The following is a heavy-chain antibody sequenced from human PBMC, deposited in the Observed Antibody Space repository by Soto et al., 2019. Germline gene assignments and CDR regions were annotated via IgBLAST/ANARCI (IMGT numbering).Heavy chain of an antibody. CDR2: IYYSGST. CDR1: GGSISSGDYY. CDR3: ARRVYYYGSGSYLDY. Sequence: SETLSLTCTVSGGSISSGDYYWSWIRQPPGKGLEWIGYIYYSGSTYYNPSLKSRVTISVDTSKNQFSLKLSSVTAADTAVYYCARRVYYYGSGSYLDYWGQGTLVTVPQ. D-gene: IGHD3-10*01. V-gene: IGHV4-30-4*01. J-gene: IGHJ4*02.